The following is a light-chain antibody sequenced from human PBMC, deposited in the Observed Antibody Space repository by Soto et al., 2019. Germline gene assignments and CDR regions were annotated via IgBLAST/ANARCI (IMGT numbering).Light chain of an antibody. Sequence: EIVLTQASAPLSVSAGERSTLSCRASQSVSSNLAWYQQKPGQAPRLLIYGASTRATGIPERFSGSGSGTDFTLTISRLEPEDFVIYYCQQGGESPNTFGQGTRLEIK. CDR3: QQGGESPNT. CDR2: GAS. CDR1: QSVSSN. J-gene: IGKJ5*01. V-gene: IGKV3-20*01.